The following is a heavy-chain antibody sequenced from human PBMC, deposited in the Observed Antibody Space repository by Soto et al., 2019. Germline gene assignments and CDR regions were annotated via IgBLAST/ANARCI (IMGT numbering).Heavy chain of an antibody. CDR2: INHSGST. CDR3: ARRPGGGGYCSSTSCPDYYYMDV. V-gene: IGHV4-34*01. CDR1: GGSFSGYY. Sequence: SETLSLTCAVYGGSFSGYYWSWIRQPPGKGLEWIGEINHSGSTNYNPSLKSRVTISVDTSKNQFSLKLSSVTAADTAVYYCARRPGGGGYCSSTSCPDYYYMDVWGKGTTVTVSS. J-gene: IGHJ6*03. D-gene: IGHD2-2*01.